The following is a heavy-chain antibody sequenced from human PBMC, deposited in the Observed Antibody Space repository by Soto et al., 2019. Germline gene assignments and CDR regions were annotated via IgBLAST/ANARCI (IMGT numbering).Heavy chain of an antibody. Sequence: EVQLLESGGGLVQPGGSLRLSCAASGFTFSSYAMSWVCQAPGKGLEWVSAISGSGGSTYYADSVKGRFTISRDNSKNTLYLQMNSLRAEDTAVYYCAKRDYGDYEPFDYWGQGTLVTVSS. CDR3: AKRDYGDYEPFDY. CDR2: ISGSGGST. D-gene: IGHD4-17*01. J-gene: IGHJ4*02. CDR1: GFTFSSYA. V-gene: IGHV3-23*01.